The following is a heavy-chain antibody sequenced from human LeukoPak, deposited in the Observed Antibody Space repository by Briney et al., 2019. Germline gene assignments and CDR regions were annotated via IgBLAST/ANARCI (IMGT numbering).Heavy chain of an antibody. J-gene: IGHJ6*02. Sequence: GGSLRLSCAASGFTFSSYEMNWVRQAPGKGLEWVSYISSSGSTIYYADSVKGRFTISRDNAKNSLYLQVNSLRAEDTAVYYCARDLSIFSSWYSRTCYGMDVWGQGTTVTVSS. V-gene: IGHV3-48*03. CDR2: ISSSGSTI. CDR3: ARDLSIFSSWYSRTCYGMDV. CDR1: GFTFSSYE. D-gene: IGHD6-13*01.